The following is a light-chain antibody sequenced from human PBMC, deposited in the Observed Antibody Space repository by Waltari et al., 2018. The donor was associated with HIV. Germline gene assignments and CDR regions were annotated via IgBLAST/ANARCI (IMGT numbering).Light chain of an antibody. CDR1: SSDVGSYNL. J-gene: IGLJ2*01. V-gene: IGLV2-23*02. CDR2: EVT. Sequence: QSALTQPASLSGSPGQSITISCPGTSSDVGSYNLVSWYQQHPGKAPKRMIYEVTKRASGVSNRFSGSKSGNTASLKISGLQAEDEADYYCCSYAGSSTFVVFGGGTKLTVL. CDR3: CSYAGSSTFVV.